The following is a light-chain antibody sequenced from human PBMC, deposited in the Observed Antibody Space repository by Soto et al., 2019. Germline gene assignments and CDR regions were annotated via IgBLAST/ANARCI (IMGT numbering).Light chain of an antibody. CDR1: QSVSDN. CDR3: QQSNNWPLT. V-gene: IGKV3D-15*01. CDR2: GAS. J-gene: IGKJ4*01. Sequence: EIVRSQSPVTLSVSPGERATLSCRASQSVSDNLAWYQQKPGQAPRLLFYGASTRATDIPVRFSGSGSGTEFTLTISSLQSEDFAVYYCQQSNNWPLTFGGGTKVDIK.